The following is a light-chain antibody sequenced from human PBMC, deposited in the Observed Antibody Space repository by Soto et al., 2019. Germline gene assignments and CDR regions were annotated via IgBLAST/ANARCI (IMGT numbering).Light chain of an antibody. CDR2: LNSDGSH. CDR3: QTRGTGIVV. V-gene: IGLV4-69*01. Sequence: QLVLTQSPSASASLGASVKLTCTLSSGHSSYAIAWHQQQPEKGPRYLMKLNSDGSHSKGDGIPDRFSGSSSGAERYLTIPSLQSEDEADYYCQTRGTGIVVFGGGTKLTV. J-gene: IGLJ2*01. CDR1: SGHSSYA.